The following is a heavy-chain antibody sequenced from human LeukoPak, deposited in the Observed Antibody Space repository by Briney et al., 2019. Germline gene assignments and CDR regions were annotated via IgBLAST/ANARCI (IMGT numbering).Heavy chain of an antibody. Sequence: SGPTLVNPTQTLTLTCTFSGFSLSTSGVGVGWIRQPPGKALEWLALIYWNEDKRYSPSLKSRLTITKDTSKNLVVLTMTNMDPVDTATYYCAHRRGRHYDFWSGYFDPDTFDYWGQGTLVTVSS. V-gene: IGHV2-5*01. CDR2: IYWNEDK. D-gene: IGHD3-3*01. CDR3: AHRRGRHYDFWSGYFDPDTFDY. J-gene: IGHJ4*02. CDR1: GFSLSTSGVG.